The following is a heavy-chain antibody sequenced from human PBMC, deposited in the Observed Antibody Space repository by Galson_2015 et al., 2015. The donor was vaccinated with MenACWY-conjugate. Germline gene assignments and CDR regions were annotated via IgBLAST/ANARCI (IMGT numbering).Heavy chain of an antibody. CDR1: GFTFSNAW. D-gene: IGHD6-19*01. CDR3: TTEDSSGWYYFDY. Sequence: SLRLSCAASGFTFSNAWMSWVRQAPGKGLEWVGRIKSKTDGGTTDYAAPVKGRFTISRDDSKNTLYLQMNSLKTEDTAVYYCTTEDSSGWYYFDYWGQGTLVTVSS. J-gene: IGHJ4*02. V-gene: IGHV3-15*01. CDR2: IKSKTDGGTT.